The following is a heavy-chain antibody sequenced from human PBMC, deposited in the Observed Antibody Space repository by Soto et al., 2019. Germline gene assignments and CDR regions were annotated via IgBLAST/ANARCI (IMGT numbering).Heavy chain of an antibody. CDR2: IIPILGIA. CDR3: ARGKGYSSGWYNWFDP. D-gene: IGHD6-19*01. Sequence: QVQLVQSGAEVKKPGSSVKVSCKASGGTFSSYTISWVRQAPGQGLEWMGRIIPILGIANYAQKFQGRVTITADKSTSTAYLELISLRSEDTAVYYCARGKGYSSGWYNWFDPWGQGTLVTVSS. CDR1: GGTFSSYT. J-gene: IGHJ5*02. V-gene: IGHV1-69*02.